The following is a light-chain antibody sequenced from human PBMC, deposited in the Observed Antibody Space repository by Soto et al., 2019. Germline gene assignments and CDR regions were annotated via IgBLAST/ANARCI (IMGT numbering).Light chain of an antibody. Sequence: QLVLTQPPSVSGAPGQRVTISCTGSSSNIGAGYDVHWYQQLPGTAPKLLIYGNSNRPSGVPDRFSGSKSGTSASLAITGLQAEDEADYYCQSYYSSLSGSVVFGGGTQLTVL. J-gene: IGLJ2*01. V-gene: IGLV1-40*01. CDR3: QSYYSSLSGSVV. CDR1: SSNIGAGYD. CDR2: GNS.